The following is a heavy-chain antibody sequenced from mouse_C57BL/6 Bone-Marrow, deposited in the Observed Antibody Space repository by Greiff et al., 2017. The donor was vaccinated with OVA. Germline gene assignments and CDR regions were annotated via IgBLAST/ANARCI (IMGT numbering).Heavy chain of an antibody. V-gene: IGHV1-81*01. CDR1: GYTFTSYG. D-gene: IGHD1-1*01. CDR2: IYPRSGNT. CDR3: ARPLDYYGSSYRFDY. Sequence: VKLMESGAELARPGASVKLSCKASGYTFTSYGISWVKQRTGQGLEWIGEIYPRSGNTYYNEKFKGKATLTADKSSSTAYMELRSLTSEDSAVYFCARPLDYYGSSYRFDYWGQGTTLTVSS. J-gene: IGHJ2*01.